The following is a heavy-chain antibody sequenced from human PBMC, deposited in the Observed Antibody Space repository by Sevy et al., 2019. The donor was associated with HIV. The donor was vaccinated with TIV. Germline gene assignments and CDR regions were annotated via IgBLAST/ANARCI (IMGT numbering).Heavy chain of an antibody. D-gene: IGHD6-13*01. Sequence: GGSLRLSCAASGFTFSSYGMHWVRQAPGKGLEWVAFIRYDGSNKYYADSVKGRFTISRDNSKNTLYLQMNSLRAEDTAVYYCAKTRTGIAAAGTRGYYYNYGMDVWGQGTTVTVSS. CDR2: IRYDGSNK. CDR1: GFTFSSYG. J-gene: IGHJ6*02. V-gene: IGHV3-30*02. CDR3: AKTRTGIAAAGTRGYYYNYGMDV.